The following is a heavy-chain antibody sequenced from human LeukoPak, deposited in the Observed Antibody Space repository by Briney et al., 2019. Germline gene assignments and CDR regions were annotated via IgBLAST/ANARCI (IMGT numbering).Heavy chain of an antibody. CDR2: IYYSGST. CDR3: ATSGLGGARDYGMDV. CDR1: GGSISSYY. V-gene: IGHV4-30-4*01. D-gene: IGHD1-26*01. Sequence: SETLSLTCTVSGGSISSYYWSWIRQPPGKGLEWIGYIYYSGSTYYNPSLKSRVTISVDTSKNQFSLKLSSVTAADTAVYYCATSGLGGARDYGMDVWGQGTTVTVSS. J-gene: IGHJ6*02.